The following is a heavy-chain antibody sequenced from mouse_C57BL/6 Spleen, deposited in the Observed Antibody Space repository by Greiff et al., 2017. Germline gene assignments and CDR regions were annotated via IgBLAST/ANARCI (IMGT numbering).Heavy chain of an antibody. V-gene: IGHV1-61*01. CDR1: GYTFTSYW. D-gene: IGHD2-3*01. CDR2: IYPSDSET. Sequence: QVQLQQPGAELVRPGSSVKLSCKASGYTFTSYWMEWVKQRPGQGLEWIGNIYPSDSETHYNQKFKDKATLTVDKSSSTAYMQLSSLTSEDSAVYYCARSRWDYFDYWGQGTTLTVSS. CDR3: ARSRWDYFDY. J-gene: IGHJ2*01.